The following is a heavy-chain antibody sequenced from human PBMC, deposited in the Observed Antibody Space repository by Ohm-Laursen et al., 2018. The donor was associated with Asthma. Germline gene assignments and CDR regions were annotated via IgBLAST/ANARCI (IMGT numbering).Heavy chain of an antibody. CDR3: ARQAFVDLVAGGSVHKQIGWFDP. J-gene: IGHJ5*02. CDR1: GDKFSAYY. Sequence: SDTLSLTCAASGDKFSAYYFSWIRQLPGQGLEWIGQITHAGYANYKASLESRVSISVDTSKNQFSLILRSVTASDTAVYFCARQAFVDLVAGGSVHKQIGWFDPWGEGIQVTVSS. D-gene: IGHD5-12*01. V-gene: IGHV4-34*01. CDR2: ITHAGYA.